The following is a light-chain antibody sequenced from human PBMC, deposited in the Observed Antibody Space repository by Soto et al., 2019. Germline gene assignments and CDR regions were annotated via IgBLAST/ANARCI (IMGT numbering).Light chain of an antibody. CDR2: DAS. J-gene: IGKJ5*01. CDR3: QQRSSWPLT. V-gene: IGKV3D-20*02. Sequence: EIVLAQSPGTLSLSPGERATLSCRASQRVSNTYLAWYQQKPGQAPRLLIYDASNRATGIPARFSGSGSGTDFTLTISSLEPGDFAIYYCQQRSSWPLTFXQGTRLEIK. CDR1: QRVSNTY.